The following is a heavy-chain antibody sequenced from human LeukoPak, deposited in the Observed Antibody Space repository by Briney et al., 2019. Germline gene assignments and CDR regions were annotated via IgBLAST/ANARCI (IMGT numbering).Heavy chain of an antibody. Sequence: GGSLRLSCAASGLTFTTYSMNWVRQAPGKGLEWVSAISGSGGSTYYADSVKGRFTISRDNSKNTLYLQMNSLRAEDTAVYYCAKDRLTGRVAATEISNWGQGTLVTVSS. CDR3: AKDRLTGRVAATEISN. V-gene: IGHV3-23*01. CDR2: ISGSGGST. J-gene: IGHJ4*02. D-gene: IGHD2-15*01. CDR1: GLTFTTYS.